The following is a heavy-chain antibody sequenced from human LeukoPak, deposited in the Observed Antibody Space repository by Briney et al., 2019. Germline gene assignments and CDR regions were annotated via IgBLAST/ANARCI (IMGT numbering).Heavy chain of an antibody. CDR1: GYTFSSYA. CDR2: ISYDGSNK. J-gene: IGHJ4*02. Sequence: SCKASGYTFSSYAMHWVRQAPGKGLEWVAVISYDGSNKYYADSVKGRFTISRDNSKNTLYLQMNSLRAEDTAVYYCASTLFRERNFDYWGQGTLVTVSS. CDR3: ASTLFRERNFDY. D-gene: IGHD3-10*01. V-gene: IGHV3-30-3*01.